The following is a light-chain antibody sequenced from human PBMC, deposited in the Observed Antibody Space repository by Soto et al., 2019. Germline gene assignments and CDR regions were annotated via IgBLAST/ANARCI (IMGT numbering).Light chain of an antibody. CDR2: DTS. Sequence: DIHLTQSPSSLSASVGDRVTITCRASQYISSYLNWYQQKPGRVPKLLIYDTSNLQSGVPSRFSGSGSGTEFTLTINSLEAEDFATYYCQQNYISPPLTFGGGTKVEI. CDR1: QYISSY. J-gene: IGKJ4*01. V-gene: IGKV1-39*01. CDR3: QQNYISPPLT.